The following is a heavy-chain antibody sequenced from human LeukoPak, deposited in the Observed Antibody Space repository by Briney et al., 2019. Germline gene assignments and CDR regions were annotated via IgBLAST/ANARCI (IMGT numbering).Heavy chain of an antibody. CDR3: ARERVGATKGYFDY. CDR1: GGSISSHY. V-gene: IGHV4-59*11. CDR2: IYYSGST. J-gene: IGHJ4*02. D-gene: IGHD1-26*01. Sequence: SETLSLTCTVSGGSISSHYWSWIRQPPGKGLEWIGYIYYSGSTNYNPSLKSRVTISVDTSKNQFSLKLSSVTAADTAVYYCARERVGATKGYFDYWGQGTLVTVSS.